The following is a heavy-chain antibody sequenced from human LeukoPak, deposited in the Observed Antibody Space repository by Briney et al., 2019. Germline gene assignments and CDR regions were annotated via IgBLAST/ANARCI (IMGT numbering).Heavy chain of an antibody. CDR3: ARGPRYSSGWYRY. CDR2: IIPILGIA. Sequence: GSSVKVSCKASGGTFSSYAISWVRQAPGQGLEWMGRIIPILGIANYAQKFQGRVTITADKSTSTAYMELSSLRSEDTAVYYCARGPRYSSGWYRYWGQGTLVTVSS. V-gene: IGHV1-69*04. J-gene: IGHJ4*02. D-gene: IGHD6-19*01. CDR1: GGTFSSYA.